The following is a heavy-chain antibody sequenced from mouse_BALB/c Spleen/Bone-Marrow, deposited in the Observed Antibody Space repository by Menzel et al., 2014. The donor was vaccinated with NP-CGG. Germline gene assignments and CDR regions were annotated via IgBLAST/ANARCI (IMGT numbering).Heavy chain of an antibody. CDR3: ARDENYDIYWYFDV. V-gene: IGHV7-3*02. CDR1: GFTFTDYY. J-gene: IGHJ1*01. D-gene: IGHD1-1*01. Sequence: EVKLVESGGGLVQPGGSLRLSCATSGFTFTDYYMSWVRQTPGKALEWPGFIRNKANGYTADYSVSVKGRFTISRDNSQNILYLQMNTLRAEDSATYYCARDENYDIYWYFDVWGAGTTVTVSS. CDR2: IRNKANGYTA.